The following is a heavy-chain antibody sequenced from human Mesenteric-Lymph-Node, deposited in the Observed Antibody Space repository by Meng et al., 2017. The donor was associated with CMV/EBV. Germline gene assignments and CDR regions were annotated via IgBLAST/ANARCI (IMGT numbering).Heavy chain of an antibody. V-gene: IGHV3-30-3*01. J-gene: IGHJ4*02. D-gene: IGHD6-13*01. CDR3: ARGAIGASGTGLLDY. Sequence: GESLKISCAASGFTFNTYAMHWVRQAPGKGLEWVVVITYDGSNGDYADSVKGRFTISRDNSRNTLYLQMNSLRAEDTAVYYCARGAIGASGTGLLDYWGQGMLVTVSS. CDR2: ITYDGSNG. CDR1: GFTFNTYA.